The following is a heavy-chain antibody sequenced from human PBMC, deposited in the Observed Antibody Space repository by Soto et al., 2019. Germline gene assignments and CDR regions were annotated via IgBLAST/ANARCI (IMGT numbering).Heavy chain of an antibody. CDR3: AADSEDIGDDRSGSPAALDI. V-gene: IGHV1-58*01. CDR2: FVVRSGNT. D-gene: IGHD3-22*01. Sequence: GASVKVSCNASGFTFTSSAVQWVRQARGQRHERIGLFVVRSGNTNYAQKSQERVSITRDMSPSTAYMELSRLSSQDTPVDHFAADSEDIGDDRSGSPAALDIWGQGTTVTVSS. CDR1: GFTFTSSA. J-gene: IGHJ3*02.